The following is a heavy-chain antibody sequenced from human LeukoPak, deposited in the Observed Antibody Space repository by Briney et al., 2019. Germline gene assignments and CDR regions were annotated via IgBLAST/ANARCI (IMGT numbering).Heavy chain of an antibody. CDR2: VYSSGSN. CDR3: ARRGWAAHIDY. J-gene: IGHJ4*02. V-gene: IGHV4-59*08. D-gene: IGHD6-19*01. CDR1: GGSISSYY. Sequence: PSETLSLTFTVSGGSISSYYWNWIRQPPGKGLEWIGYVYSSGSNNYNPSLKSRVTISVDTSKNQFSLKLSSVTAADTAVYYCARRGWAAHIDYWGQGTLVTVSS.